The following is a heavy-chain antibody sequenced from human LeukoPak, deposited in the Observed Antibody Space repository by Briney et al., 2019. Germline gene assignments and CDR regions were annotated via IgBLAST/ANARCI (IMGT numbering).Heavy chain of an antibody. D-gene: IGHD6-13*01. Sequence: GGSLRLSCAASGFTFSSYWMNWVRQAPGKGLEWVANIKQDGSEKYYVDSVKGRFTISGDNAKNSLYLQMNSLRAEDTAVYYCARDPRPYSSWSYYFDYWGQGTLVTVSS. V-gene: IGHV3-7*01. CDR3: ARDPRPYSSWSYYFDY. CDR2: IKQDGSEK. J-gene: IGHJ4*02. CDR1: GFTFSSYW.